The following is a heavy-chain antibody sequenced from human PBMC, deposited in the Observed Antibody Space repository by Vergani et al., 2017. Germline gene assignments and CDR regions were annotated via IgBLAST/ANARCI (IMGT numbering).Heavy chain of an antibody. D-gene: IGHD5-12*01. J-gene: IGHJ6*04. V-gene: IGHV3-23*01. CDR1: GFPFNHYV. CDR2: IIGSGGST. Sequence: EVQLLESGGDLVQPGGSLRLSCAASGFPFNHYVMNWVRQAPGKGLEWVSGIIGSGGSTYYAGSVKGRFTISRDSSKNTLYLQMNSLSAGDTAVYYCARAKHRSSGNDYLYFFHAIEVWGGETTVTFSS. CDR3: ARAKHRSSGNDYLYFFHAIEV.